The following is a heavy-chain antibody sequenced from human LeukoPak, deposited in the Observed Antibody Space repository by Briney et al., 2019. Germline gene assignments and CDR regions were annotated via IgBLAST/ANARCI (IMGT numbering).Heavy chain of an antibody. D-gene: IGHD7-27*01. Sequence: GESLRLSCAADGFTFRKHWMSWVRQAMGKGLECVAKIKEDGSEKHYVDSVKGRFTISRDNTKNSLYLQMNSLRAEDTAVYYCARDYTGGWNDYWGQGTLVIVSS. J-gene: IGHJ4*02. CDR1: GFTFRKHW. CDR3: ARDYTGGWNDY. CDR2: IKEDGSEK. V-gene: IGHV3-7*01.